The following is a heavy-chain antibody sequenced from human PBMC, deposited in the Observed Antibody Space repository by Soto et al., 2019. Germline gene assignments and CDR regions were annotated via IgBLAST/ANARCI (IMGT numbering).Heavy chain of an antibody. D-gene: IGHD1-20*01. J-gene: IGHJ5*02. CDR3: AREMRGNNRGFDP. CDR1: GFTFSSYW. Sequence: GGSLRLSCAASGFTFSSYWMHWVRQAPGKGLVWVSHINSDGSSTSYADSVKGRFTISRDNAKNTLYLQMNSLRAEDTAVYYCAREMRGNNRGFDPWGQGTLVTVSS. CDR2: INSDGSST. V-gene: IGHV3-74*01.